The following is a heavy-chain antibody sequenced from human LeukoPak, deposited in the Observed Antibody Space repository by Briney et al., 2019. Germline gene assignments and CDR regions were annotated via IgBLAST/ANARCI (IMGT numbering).Heavy chain of an antibody. D-gene: IGHD3-16*01. V-gene: IGHV3-13*01. CDR2: IGTAGDT. Sequence: GGSLRLSCAASGFTFSSYDMHWVRQATGKGLEWVSAIGTAGDTYYPGSVKGRFTISRENAKNSLYLQMNSLRAGDTAVYYCARATTSRWGLEFDYWGQGTLVTVSS. J-gene: IGHJ4*02. CDR1: GFTFSSYD. CDR3: ARATTSRWGLEFDY.